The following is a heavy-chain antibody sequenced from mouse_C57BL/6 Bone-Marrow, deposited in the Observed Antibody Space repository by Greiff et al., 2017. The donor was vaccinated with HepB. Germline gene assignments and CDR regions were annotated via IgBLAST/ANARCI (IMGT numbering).Heavy chain of an antibody. CDR3: ASSYYYGLDY. CDR1: GYTFTSYW. D-gene: IGHD1-1*01. J-gene: IGHJ2*01. Sequence: VQLQQPGAELVRPGTSVKLSCKASGYTFTSYWMHWVKQRPGQGLEWTGVIDPSDSYTNYNQKFKGKATLTVDTSSSTAYMQLSSLTSEDSAVYYCASSYYYGLDYWGQGTTLTVSS. CDR2: IDPSDSYT. V-gene: IGHV1-59*01.